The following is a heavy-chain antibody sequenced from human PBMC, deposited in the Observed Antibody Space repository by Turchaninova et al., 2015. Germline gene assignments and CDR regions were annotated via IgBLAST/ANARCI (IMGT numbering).Heavy chain of an antibody. CDR2: SKLGGST. CDR1: GGCCSGDY. D-gene: IGHD2-21*02. Sequence: QVQLQQWGAGLWKPSETLSLSCAGLGGCCSGDYWGWVRRPPGKRVGRDGESKLGGSTTYSPSLKRRVTISVDTAKNKFTQKLSSMTAADTAVDYCAKVGSVLGTAGYYYYYMDVWGKGTTVTVSS. V-gene: IGHV4-34*01. J-gene: IGHJ6*03. CDR3: AKVGSVLGTAGYYYYYMDV.